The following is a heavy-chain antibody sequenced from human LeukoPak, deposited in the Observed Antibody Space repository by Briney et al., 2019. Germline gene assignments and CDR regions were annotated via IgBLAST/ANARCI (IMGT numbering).Heavy chain of an antibody. D-gene: IGHD5-18*01. J-gene: IGHJ4*02. CDR1: GFTFSDYY. CDR3: ARERGYSQKHFDY. CDR2: IWYDGSNK. Sequence: GGSLRLSCAASGFTFSDYYMSWIRQAPGKGLEWVAVIWYDGSNKYYADSVKGRFTISRDNSKNTLYLQMNSLRAEDTAVYYCARERGYSQKHFDYWGQGTLVTVSS. V-gene: IGHV3-33*08.